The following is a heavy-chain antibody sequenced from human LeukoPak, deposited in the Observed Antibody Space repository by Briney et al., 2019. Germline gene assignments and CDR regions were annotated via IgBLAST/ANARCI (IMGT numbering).Heavy chain of an antibody. CDR2: IESDGSST. CDR1: GFTFRNYW. J-gene: IGHJ4*02. Sequence: VGSLRLSCAASGFTFRNYWMRCVRQAPGKGLVWVSRIESDGSSTTYADSVKGRFTISRDNAKNTLYLHMNSLRAEETAKYYCARGGIAVTGTLRYDYWGQGTLVTVSS. V-gene: IGHV3-74*01. CDR3: ARGGIAVTGTLRYDY. D-gene: IGHD6-19*01.